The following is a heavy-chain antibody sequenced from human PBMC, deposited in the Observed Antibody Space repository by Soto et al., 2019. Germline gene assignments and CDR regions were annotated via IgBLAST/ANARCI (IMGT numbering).Heavy chain of an antibody. D-gene: IGHD2-21*01. CDR2: ISAYNGNT. V-gene: IGHV1-18*04. J-gene: IGHJ6*02. CDR3: ATDPYCGSAPGCSALDA. Sequence: QVQLVQSGAEVRKPGASVKVSCKTSGYTFTAFNIHWVRQAPGQGLEWMGWISAYNGNTLYAQKFKGRVTMTTDTSTSTAYMELGSLRSDDTAVYYCATDPYCGSAPGCSALDAWGQGTTVTVSS. CDR1: GYTFTAFN.